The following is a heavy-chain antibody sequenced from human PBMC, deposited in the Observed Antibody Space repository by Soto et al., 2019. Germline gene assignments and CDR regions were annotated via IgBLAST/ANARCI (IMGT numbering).Heavy chain of an antibody. Sequence: GGSLRLSCAASGFTFSSYGMHWVRQAPGKGLEWVAVISYDGSNKYYADSVKGRFTISRDNSKNTLYLQMNSLRAEDTAVYYCAKELAAAGTFSYYGMDAWGQGTTVTVSS. CDR3: AKELAAAGTFSYYGMDA. D-gene: IGHD6-13*01. V-gene: IGHV3-30*18. CDR1: GFTFSSYG. J-gene: IGHJ6*02. CDR2: ISYDGSNK.